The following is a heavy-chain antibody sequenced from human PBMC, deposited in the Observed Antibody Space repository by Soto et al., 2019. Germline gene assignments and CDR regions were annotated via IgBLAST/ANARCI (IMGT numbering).Heavy chain of an antibody. V-gene: IGHV3-21*02. Sequence: EVQLVESGGGLVKPGGSLRLSCAASGFTFSAYTMNWVRQAPGKGLEWVSSLDPSSTYIYYADSVKGRFTLSRDNAKYSLFLRLNSLRADDTALYYCVRGSYGDYDSWGEGTVVTVSS. J-gene: IGHJ5*01. CDR3: VRGSYGDYDS. D-gene: IGHD4-17*01. CDR2: LDPSSTYI. CDR1: GFTFSAYT.